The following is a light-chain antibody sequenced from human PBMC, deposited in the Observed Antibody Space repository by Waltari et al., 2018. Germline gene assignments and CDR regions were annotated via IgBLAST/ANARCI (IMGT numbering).Light chain of an antibody. CDR1: QAISSA. V-gene: IGKV1-13*02. J-gene: IGKJ4*01. CDR3: QQLHSYPVT. Sequence: AVQLTQSPSSLSASVGDRVTITSRASQAISSALAWYQQKPGKAPNLLIYDAYNLESGVPSRFSGSGSGTHFTLTISSLQPADFATYYCQQLHSYPVTFGGGTKVEIK. CDR2: DAY.